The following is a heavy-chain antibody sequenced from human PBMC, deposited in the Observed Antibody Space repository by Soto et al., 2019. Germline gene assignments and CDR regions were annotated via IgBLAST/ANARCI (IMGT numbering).Heavy chain of an antibody. J-gene: IGHJ6*02. CDR3: ARDLTTLYYYYGMDV. Sequence: SVKVSCKASGYTFTSYGISWVRQAPGQGLEWMGWISAYNGNTNYAQKLQGRVTMTTDTSTSTAYMELRSLRSDDTAVYYCARDLTTLYYYYGMDVWGQGTTVTVSS. V-gene: IGHV1-18*01. D-gene: IGHD4-4*01. CDR1: GYTFTSYG. CDR2: ISAYNGNT.